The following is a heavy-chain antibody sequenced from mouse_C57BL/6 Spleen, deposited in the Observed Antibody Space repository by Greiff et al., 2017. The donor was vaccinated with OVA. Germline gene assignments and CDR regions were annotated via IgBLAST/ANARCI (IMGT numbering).Heavy chain of an antibody. V-gene: IGHV1-47*01. CDR1: GYTFTTYP. CDR2: FHPYNDDT. Sequence: QVQLQQSGAELVKPGASVKMSCKASGYTFTTYPIEWMKQNHGKSLEWIGNFHPYNDDTKYNEKFKGKATLTVEQSSSTVYLELSRLTSDDSAVDYCARRRDYDDEVYVDDWGQGTTLTVSS. CDR3: ARRRDYDDEVYVDD. J-gene: IGHJ2*01. D-gene: IGHD2-4*01.